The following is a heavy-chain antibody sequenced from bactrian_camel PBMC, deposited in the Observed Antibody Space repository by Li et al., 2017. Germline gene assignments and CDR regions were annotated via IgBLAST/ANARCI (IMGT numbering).Heavy chain of an antibody. CDR2: IDSDART. D-gene: IGHD2*01. V-gene: IGHV3S53*01. Sequence: VQLVESGGGSVQAGGSLRLSCVVSGSTSSRDCVAWFRRTPGKEREGVAAIDSDARTNYADSVKGRFTISQDYAKKTGYLQMNSLTLEDTAMYYCKAIGGVRCTNGWGQGTQVTVS. J-gene: IGHJ4*01. CDR3: KAIGGVRCTNG. CDR1: GSTSSRDC.